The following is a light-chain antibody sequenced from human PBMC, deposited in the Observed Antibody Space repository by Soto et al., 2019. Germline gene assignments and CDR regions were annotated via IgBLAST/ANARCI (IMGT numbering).Light chain of an antibody. J-gene: IGKJ1*01. V-gene: IGKV3-20*01. Sequence: EIVLTLSPGTMSLSPGAIATLYFSARRSVSSNYLPWYQQKPGQAPRRLIYAASSRATGIPDRFSGSGSGTDFTLTISRLEPEDFAVYYCQQYCSSPRTFGQGTKVDIK. CDR2: AAS. CDR1: RSVSSNY. CDR3: QQYCSSPRT.